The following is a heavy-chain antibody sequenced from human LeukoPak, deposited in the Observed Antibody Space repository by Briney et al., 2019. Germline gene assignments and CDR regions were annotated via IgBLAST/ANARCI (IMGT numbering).Heavy chain of an antibody. CDR1: GGSLSSSNYY. CDR2: IYYRGST. V-gene: IGHV4-39*01. J-gene: IGHJ4*02. Sequence: SETLSLTCTVSGGSLSSSNYYWGWIRQPPGKGLEWIGSIYYRGSTYYNPSLKSRVTISVDTSKNQFSLKLSSVTAADTAVYYCARRIGGTFDYWGQGTLVTVSS. D-gene: IGHD3-16*01. CDR3: ARRIGGTFDY.